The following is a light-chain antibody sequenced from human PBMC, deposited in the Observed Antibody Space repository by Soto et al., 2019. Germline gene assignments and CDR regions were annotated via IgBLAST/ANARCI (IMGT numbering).Light chain of an antibody. CDR2: DAS. V-gene: IGKV1-5*01. J-gene: IGKJ2*01. Sequence: DIQMTQSPSSLSASVGDRVTITCQASQDITNSLNWYQQKPGKAPKLLTYDASSLESGVPSRFSGSGSGTEFTLTISSLQPDDFATYYCQQYNSYPYTFGQGTKVDIK. CDR1: QDITNS. CDR3: QQYNSYPYT.